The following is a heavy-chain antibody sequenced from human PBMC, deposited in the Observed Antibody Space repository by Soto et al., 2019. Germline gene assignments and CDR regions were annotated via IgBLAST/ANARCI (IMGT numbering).Heavy chain of an antibody. J-gene: IGHJ5*02. CDR1: GGTFSSYA. D-gene: IGHD2-15*01. V-gene: IGHV1-69*01. CDR2: IIPIFGTA. Sequence: QVQLVQSGAEVKKPGSSVKVFCKASGGTFSSYAISWVRQAPGQGLEWMGGIIPIFGTANYAQKFQGRVTITADESTSTAYMELSSLRSDDTAVYYCARRDRYCSGGSCYSVADWFDPWGQGTLVTVSS. CDR3: ARRDRYCSGGSCYSVADWFDP.